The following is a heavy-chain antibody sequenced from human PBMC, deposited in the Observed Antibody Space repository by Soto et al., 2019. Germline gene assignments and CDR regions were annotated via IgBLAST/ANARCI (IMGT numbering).Heavy chain of an antibody. D-gene: IGHD4-17*01. CDR1: GFTFSSYG. CDR2: ISYDGSNK. J-gene: IGHJ4*02. V-gene: IGHV3-30*03. Sequence: GGSLRLSCAASGFTFSSYGMHWVRQAPGKGLEWVAVISYDGSNKYYADSVKGRFTISRDNSKNTLYLQMNSLRAEDTAVYYCAILDDYGGKCDYWGQGTLVTVSS. CDR3: AILDDYGGKCDY.